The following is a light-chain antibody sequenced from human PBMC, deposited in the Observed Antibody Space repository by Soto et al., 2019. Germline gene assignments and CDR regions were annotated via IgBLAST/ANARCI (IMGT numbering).Light chain of an antibody. J-gene: IGLJ1*01. Sequence: QSVLTQPASVSGSPGQSITISCTGTSSDVGYYNIVSWYQQHPGKAPKLMIYEVTKRPSGVSNRFSGSKSGNTASLTISGLQAEDEADYYCQSYDSSLSGSVFGTGTKVTVL. CDR2: EVT. CDR1: SSDVGYYNI. V-gene: IGLV2-23*02. CDR3: QSYDSSLSGSV.